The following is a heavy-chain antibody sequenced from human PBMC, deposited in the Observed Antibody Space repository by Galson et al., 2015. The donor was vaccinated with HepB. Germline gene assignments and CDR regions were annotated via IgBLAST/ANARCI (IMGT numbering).Heavy chain of an antibody. Sequence: SLRLSCAASGFTFSSYAMHWVRQAPGKGLEWVAVISYDGSNKYYADSVKGRFTISRDNSKNTLYLQMNSLRAEDTAVYYCARQRAGVWADYWGQGTLVTVSS. CDR3: ARQRAGVWADY. V-gene: IGHV3-30-3*01. D-gene: IGHD6-19*01. J-gene: IGHJ4*02. CDR2: ISYDGSNK. CDR1: GFTFSSYA.